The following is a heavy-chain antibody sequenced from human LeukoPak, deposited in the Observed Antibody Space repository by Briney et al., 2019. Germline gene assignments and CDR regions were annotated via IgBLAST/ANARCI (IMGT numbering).Heavy chain of an antibody. J-gene: IGHJ3*02. Sequence: GGSLRLSCAASGFTFSSYSMNWVRQAPGKGLEWVSSISSSSSYIYYADSVKGRFTISRDNAKNSLYLQMNSLSAEDTAVYYCARDLGVSSSWYVAFDIWGQGTMVTVSS. CDR1: GFTFSSYS. CDR2: ISSSSSYI. CDR3: ARDLGVSSSWYVAFDI. D-gene: IGHD6-13*01. V-gene: IGHV3-21*01.